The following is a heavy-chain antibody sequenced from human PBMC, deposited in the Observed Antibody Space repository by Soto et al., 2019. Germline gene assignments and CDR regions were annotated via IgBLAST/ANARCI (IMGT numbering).Heavy chain of an antibody. CDR2: MNPKSGAT. CDR3: TRRGTPDSTWNEDISGMDG. D-gene: IGHD1-1*01. V-gene: IGHV1-2*02. Sequence: ASVKVSCKSSGYTFTDYYVHWVRQAPGQGLEWMGWMNPKSGATNYAQKFRGRVSMTRDTSTTTAYMELTRVTSGDTAVYYCTRRGTPDSTWNEDISGMDGGGKGTTVTV. J-gene: IGHJ6*04. CDR1: GYTFTDYY.